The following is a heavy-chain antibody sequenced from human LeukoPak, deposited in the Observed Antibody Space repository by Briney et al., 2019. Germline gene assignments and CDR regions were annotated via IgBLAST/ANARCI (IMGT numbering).Heavy chain of an antibody. J-gene: IGHJ4*02. CDR3: AKDRWYYYDSSGYYLPSYFDY. CDR2: ISGSGGCT. CDR1: GFTFSSYA. D-gene: IGHD3-22*01. Sequence: GGSLRLSCAASGFTFSSYAMSWVRQAPGKGLEWVSAISGSGGCTYYADSVKGRFTISRDNSKNTLYLQMNSLRAEDTAVYYCAKDRWYYYDSSGYYLPSYFDYWGQGTLVTVSS. V-gene: IGHV3-23*01.